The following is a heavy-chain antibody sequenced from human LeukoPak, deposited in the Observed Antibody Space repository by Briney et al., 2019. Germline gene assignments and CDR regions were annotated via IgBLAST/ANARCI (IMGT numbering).Heavy chain of an antibody. J-gene: IGHJ4*02. V-gene: IGHV3-66*01. CDR1: GFTVSSNY. D-gene: IGHD5-24*01. CDR2: IYSGGST. Sequence: PGGSLRLSCAAPGFTVSSNYMSWVRQGPGKGLGWGSVIYSGGSTSYADAVKGRFTISRDNSKNTLYLQMSSLRAEDTAVYYCVKAPGEMPTMWLHYFDYWGPGTLVTVSS. CDR3: VKAPGEMPTMWLHYFDY.